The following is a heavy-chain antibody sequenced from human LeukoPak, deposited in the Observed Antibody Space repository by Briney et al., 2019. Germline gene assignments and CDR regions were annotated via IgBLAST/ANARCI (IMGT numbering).Heavy chain of an antibody. D-gene: IGHD7-27*01. CDR3: ARKTPTGDPLGLFDY. CDR1: GFTSRSYG. CDR2: ISGSSSNI. J-gene: IGHJ4*02. Sequence: GGSLRLSCAASGFTSRSYGMNWVRQAPGKGLEWVSYISGSSSNIDYADSVKGRFTISRDNAKNSLYLQMNSLKAEDTAVYYCARKTPTGDPLGLFDYWGQGTLVTVSS. V-gene: IGHV3-21*01.